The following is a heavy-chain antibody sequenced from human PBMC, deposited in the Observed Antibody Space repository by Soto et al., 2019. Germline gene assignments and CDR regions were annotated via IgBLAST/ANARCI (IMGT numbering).Heavy chain of an antibody. CDR1: GYSFTSYW. CDR2: IYPGDSDT. V-gene: IGHV5-51*01. CDR3: ASTYSYASGYYYYGMDV. D-gene: IGHD5-18*01. J-gene: IGHJ6*02. Sequence: GESLKISCKGSGYSFTSYWIGWVRQMPGKGLEWMGIIYPGDSDTRYSPSFQGQVTISADKSISTAYLQWSSLKASDTAMYYCASTYSYASGYYYYGMDVWGQGTTVTVSS.